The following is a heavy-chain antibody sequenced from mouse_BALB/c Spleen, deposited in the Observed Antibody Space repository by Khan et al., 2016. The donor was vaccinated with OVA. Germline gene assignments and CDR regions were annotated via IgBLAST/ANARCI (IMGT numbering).Heavy chain of an antibody. CDR3: ARGDDGYAMDY. V-gene: IGHV3-1*02. CDR1: GYSITSAYS. J-gene: IGHJ4*01. D-gene: IGHD2-3*01. Sequence: EVQLQESGPDLVKPSQSLSLTCIVTGYSITSAYSWHWIRQFPGNKLEWMGYIHYSGYTNYNPSLKSRISITRDTSKNQFFLQLNSVTAEDTAAYYCARGDDGYAMDYWDQGTSGTVSS. CDR2: IHYSGYT.